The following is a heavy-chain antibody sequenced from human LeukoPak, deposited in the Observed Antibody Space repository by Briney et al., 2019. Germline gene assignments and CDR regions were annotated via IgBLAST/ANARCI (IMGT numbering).Heavy chain of an antibody. CDR3: ARGPKSRYSSGLDY. J-gene: IGHJ4*02. D-gene: IGHD6-19*01. CDR2: IDADGST. Sequence: PSGGSLRLSCAASGFTFSSFWMHWVRQAPEKGLAWVSRIDADGSTNYADSVKGRFSISRDNAKNTLYLQMNSLRVEDTAVYYCARGPKSRYSSGLDYWGQGTLVTVSS. CDR1: GFTFSSFW. V-gene: IGHV3-74*01.